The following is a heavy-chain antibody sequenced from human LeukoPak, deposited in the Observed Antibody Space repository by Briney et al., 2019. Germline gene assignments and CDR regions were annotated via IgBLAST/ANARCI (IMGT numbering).Heavy chain of an antibody. CDR3: ASSSSLGN. J-gene: IGHJ4*02. D-gene: IGHD2-2*01. V-gene: IGHV3-30*02. Sequence: PGGSLRLSCVASGFTFSSYGMHWVRQAPGKGLEWVAFIRHDGSKIYYADSVRGRFTISRDNAKNSLSLQMNSLRAEDTAVYYCASSSSLGNWGQGTLVTVSS. CDR2: IRHDGSKI. CDR1: GFTFSSYG.